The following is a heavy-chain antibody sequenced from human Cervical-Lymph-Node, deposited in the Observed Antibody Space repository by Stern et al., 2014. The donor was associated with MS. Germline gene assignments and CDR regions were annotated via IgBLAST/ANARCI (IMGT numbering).Heavy chain of an antibody. Sequence: QVQLVQSGAEVKTPGASVKVSCKASGYTFAGYHVQWVRQATGQGLEWMGGILPKTGYTNDALKFQGRVSMTGDTSISTAYMELSGLAFDDTATYYCARDRDFSSWGDFDYWGQGTLVTVSP. D-gene: IGHD6-13*01. CDR1: GYTFAGYH. V-gene: IGHV1-2*02. J-gene: IGHJ4*02. CDR2: ILPKTGYT. CDR3: ARDRDFSSWGDFDY.